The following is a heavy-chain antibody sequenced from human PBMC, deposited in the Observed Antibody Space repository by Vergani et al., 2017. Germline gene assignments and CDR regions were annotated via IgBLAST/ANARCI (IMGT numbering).Heavy chain of an antibody. CDR1: GFTFDTYT. CDR2: ISSGGGGI. V-gene: IGHV3-23*01. J-gene: IGHJ1*01. Sequence: EVQLLESGGGLVQPGGSRRLSCAGAGFTFDTYTMAYVRQAPGKGLEWVATISSGGGGIFYADSVKGRFTISRDNSKNTLFLQMNSLKDEDTAVYYCTTWCGLYYLHGEYFQYWGRGTLVSVSS. D-gene: IGHD3-10*01. CDR3: TTWCGLYYLHGEYFQY.